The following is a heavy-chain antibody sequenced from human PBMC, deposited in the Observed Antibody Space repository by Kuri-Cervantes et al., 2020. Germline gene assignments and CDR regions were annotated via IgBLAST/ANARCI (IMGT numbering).Heavy chain of an antibody. Sequence: SETLSLTCTVSGGSVSSGSYYWSWIRQPPGKGLEWIGYIYYSGSTNYNPSLKSRVTISVDTSKNQFSLKLSSVTAADTAVYYCAVGAGHNWFDPWGQGTLVTVSS. CDR2: IYYSGST. V-gene: IGHV4-61*01. CDR3: AVGAGHNWFDP. D-gene: IGHD3-16*01. J-gene: IGHJ5*02. CDR1: GGSVSSGSYY.